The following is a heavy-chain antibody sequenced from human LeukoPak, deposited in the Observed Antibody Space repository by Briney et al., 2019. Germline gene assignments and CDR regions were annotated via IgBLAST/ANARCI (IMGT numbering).Heavy chain of an antibody. V-gene: IGHV4-38-2*02. CDR3: ARWTTIIGFDY. CDR1: GYSISSGYY. Sequence: PSETLSLTCTVSGYSISSGYYWGWIRQPPGKGLEWIGSIYHSGSTYYNPSLKSRVAISVDTSKNQFSLKLSSVTAADTAVYYCARWTTIIGFDYWGQGTLVTVSS. J-gene: IGHJ4*02. CDR2: IYHSGST. D-gene: IGHD3-16*02.